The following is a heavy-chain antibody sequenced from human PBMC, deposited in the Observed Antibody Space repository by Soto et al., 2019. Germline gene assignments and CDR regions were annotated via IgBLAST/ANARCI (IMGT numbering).Heavy chain of an antibody. V-gene: IGHV4-31*03. D-gene: IGHD6-19*01. Sequence: QVQLQESGPGLVKPSQTLSLTCTVSGGSISSGGYYWSWIRQHPVKGLEWIGYIYYSGTTYYNLSLKSRVTISVDTSKNQFSLKLTYVTAADTAVYYCARVNPGQWLAKYWGQGTLVTVSS. CDR1: GGSISSGGYY. J-gene: IGHJ4*02. CDR2: IYYSGTT. CDR3: ARVNPGQWLAKY.